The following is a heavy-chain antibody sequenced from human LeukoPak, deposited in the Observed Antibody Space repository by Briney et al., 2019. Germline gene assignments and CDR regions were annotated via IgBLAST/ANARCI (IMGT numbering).Heavy chain of an antibody. CDR2: IIPIFGTA. CDR1: GYTFAGYY. CDR3: ARGASSWFDP. J-gene: IGHJ5*02. D-gene: IGHD4/OR15-4a*01. Sequence: VASVKVSCKASGYTFAGYYMHWVRQAPGQGLEWMGGIIPIFGTANYAQKFQGRVTITADESTSTAYMELSSLRSEDTAVYYCARGASSWFDPWGQGTLVTVSS. V-gene: IGHV1-69*13.